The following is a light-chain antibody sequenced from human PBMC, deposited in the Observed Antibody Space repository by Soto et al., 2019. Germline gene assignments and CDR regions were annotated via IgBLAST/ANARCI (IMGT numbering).Light chain of an antibody. CDR3: QQANSFPYT. V-gene: IGKV1-12*01. J-gene: IGKJ2*01. CDR2: AAS. CDR1: QDISTW. Sequence: DIQMTQSPSSVSASVGDRVTITCRASQDISTWLAWYQQKPGEAPKLLIYAASSLQSGVPSRFSGSGSGTDFTLTISSLQPEDCATYYCQQANSFPYTFGQGTKLEIK.